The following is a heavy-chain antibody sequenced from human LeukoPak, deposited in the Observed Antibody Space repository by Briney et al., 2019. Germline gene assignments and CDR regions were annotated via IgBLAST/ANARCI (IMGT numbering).Heavy chain of an antibody. CDR2: INSDGVTT. Sequence: GGSLRLSCAASGFTFSNYWMHWVRQAPGKGLVWVSRINSDGVTTSYADSVKGRFTISRDNAKNTLYLQMNSLRAEDTAVYFCASGYSSDYGGNTYWGRGTLVTVSS. J-gene: IGHJ4*02. V-gene: IGHV3-74*01. D-gene: IGHD4-23*01. CDR1: GFTFSNYW. CDR3: ASGYSSDYGGNTY.